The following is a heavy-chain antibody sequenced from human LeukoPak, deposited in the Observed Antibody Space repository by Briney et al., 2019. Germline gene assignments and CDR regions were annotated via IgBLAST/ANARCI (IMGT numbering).Heavy chain of an antibody. Sequence: ASVKVSCKASGYTFTGYYMHWVRLAPGQGLEWMGIIDPSGGSTSYAQKFQGRVTMTRDTSTSTVYMELSSLRSEDTAVYYCARSGGSGSYYILFDYWAQGTLVTVSS. CDR3: ARSGGSGSYYILFDY. V-gene: IGHV1-46*01. CDR1: GYTFTGYY. CDR2: IDPSGGST. J-gene: IGHJ4*02. D-gene: IGHD3-10*01.